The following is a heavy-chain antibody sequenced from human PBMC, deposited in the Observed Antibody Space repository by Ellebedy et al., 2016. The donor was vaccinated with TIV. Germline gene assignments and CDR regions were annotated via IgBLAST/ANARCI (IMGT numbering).Heavy chain of an antibody. CDR3: ARGEGTAMPNNYYYYYMDV. V-gene: IGHV4-31*03. CDR2: IYYSGST. D-gene: IGHD5-18*01. J-gene: IGHJ6*03. CDR1: GGSISSGGYY. Sequence: SETLSLXCTVSGGSISSGGYYWSWIRQHPGKGLEWIGYIYYSGSTYYNPSLKSRVTISVDTSKNQFSLKLSSVTAADTAVYYCARGEGTAMPNNYYYYYMDVWGKGTTVTVSS.